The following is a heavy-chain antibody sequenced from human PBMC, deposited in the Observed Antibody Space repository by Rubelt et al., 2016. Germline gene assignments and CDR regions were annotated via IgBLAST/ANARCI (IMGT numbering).Heavy chain of an antibody. J-gene: IGHJ4*02. CDR2: MNPNSGNT. Sequence: GQGLEWMGWMNPNSGNTGYARKFQGRVTMTRNTSISTAYMELSSLRSEDTAVYYCARGTLTGTRADYWGQGTLVTVSS. V-gene: IGHV1-8*01. D-gene: IGHD1-7*01. CDR3: ARGTLTGTRADY.